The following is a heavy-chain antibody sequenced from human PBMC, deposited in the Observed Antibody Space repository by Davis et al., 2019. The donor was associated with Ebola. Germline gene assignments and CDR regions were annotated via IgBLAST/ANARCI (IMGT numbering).Heavy chain of an antibody. D-gene: IGHD2-15*01. CDR3: ARGYGVAAD. CDR1: GYSFPRYD. Sequence: AASVKVSCKASGYSFPRYDISWVRQATGQGLEWMGWMNPNSDNTGYPQKFQGRVTMTRNTSISTAYMELSSLRSEDTAVYYCARGYGVAADWGQGTLVTVSS. CDR2: MNPNSDNT. J-gene: IGHJ4*02. V-gene: IGHV1-8*01.